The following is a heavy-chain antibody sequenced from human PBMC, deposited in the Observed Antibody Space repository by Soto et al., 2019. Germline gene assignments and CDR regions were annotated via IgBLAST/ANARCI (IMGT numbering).Heavy chain of an antibody. CDR1: GGSISSGGYY. CDR3: ARSVFP. CDR2: IYYIGST. V-gene: IGHV4-31*03. J-gene: IGHJ5*02. Sequence: QVQLQESGPGLVTPSQTLSLTCTVSGGSISSGGYYWNWIRQHPGKGPGWIGYIYYIGSTYYNPSLKSRVTISLDTSKNQSSLKLSSVTAAGTAVYCCARSVFPWGQGTLVTVS.